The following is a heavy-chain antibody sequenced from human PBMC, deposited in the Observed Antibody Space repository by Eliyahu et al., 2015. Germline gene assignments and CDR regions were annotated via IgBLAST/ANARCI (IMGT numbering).Heavy chain of an antibody. CDR1: GFXFXSYG. V-gene: IGHV3-30*18. J-gene: IGHJ1*01. CDR3: AKDWATSNIAEYFEH. Sequence: QVQLVEAGGGEVQPGRSLRLSGAAXGFXFXSYGMHWVRQAPGKGLEWVALISYNGREKFYADSVKGRFTISRDNSENTLFLQMNSLRVEDTAVYYCAKDWATSNIAEYFEHWGQGTLVSVSS. CDR2: ISYNGREK. D-gene: IGHD2/OR15-2a*01.